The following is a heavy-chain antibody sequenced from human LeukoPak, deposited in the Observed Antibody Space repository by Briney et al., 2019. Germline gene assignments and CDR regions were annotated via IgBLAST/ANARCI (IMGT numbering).Heavy chain of an antibody. Sequence: SGTLSLTCAVSGGSISSSNWWSWVRQPPGKGLEWIGEIYHSGSTNYNPSLKSRVTISVDKSKNQFSLKLSSVTAADTAVYYCARGLDCSSTSCYTEWFNWFDPWGQGTLVTVSS. CDR1: GGSISSSNW. CDR2: IYHSGST. V-gene: IGHV4-4*02. J-gene: IGHJ5*02. D-gene: IGHD2-2*02. CDR3: ARGLDCSSTSCYTEWFNWFDP.